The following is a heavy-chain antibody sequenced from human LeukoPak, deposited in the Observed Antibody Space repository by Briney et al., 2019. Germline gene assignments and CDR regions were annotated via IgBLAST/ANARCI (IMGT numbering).Heavy chain of an antibody. CDR2: ISSSSSYI. CDR1: GFTFSSYS. Sequence: GGSLRLSCAASGFTFSSYSMNWVRQAPGKGLEWVSSISSSSSYIYYADSVKGRFTISRDNAKNSLYLQMNSLRAEDTAVYYCAKEAGYSSSWYYFDYWGQGTLVTVSS. CDR3: AKEAGYSSSWYYFDY. V-gene: IGHV3-21*04. D-gene: IGHD6-13*01. J-gene: IGHJ4*02.